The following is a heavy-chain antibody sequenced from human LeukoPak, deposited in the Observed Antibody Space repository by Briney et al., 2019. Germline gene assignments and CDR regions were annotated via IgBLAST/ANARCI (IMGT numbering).Heavy chain of an antibody. CDR1: GFTFSSYG. J-gene: IGHJ4*02. V-gene: IGHV3-30*03. CDR3: ATKWFYGSGSYYNPLVY. CDR2: ITYDGSNK. Sequence: GGSLRLSCAASGFTFSSYGMHWVRQAPGKGLEWVAVITYDGSNKYYADSVKGRFTISRDNSKNTVYLQMNSLRAEDTAVYYCATKWFYGSGSYYNPLVYWGQGTLVTVSS. D-gene: IGHD3-10*01.